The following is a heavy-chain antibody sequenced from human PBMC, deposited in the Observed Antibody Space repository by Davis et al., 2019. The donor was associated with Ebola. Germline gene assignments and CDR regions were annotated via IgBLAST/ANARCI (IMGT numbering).Heavy chain of an antibody. J-gene: IGHJ3*02. CDR3: AKDTSNIWFDI. D-gene: IGHD1-26*01. CDR1: GFVFSSYV. V-gene: IGHV3-23*01. Sequence: PGGSLRLSCAASGFVFSSYVMSWVRQAPGKGLEWVSTFGTSGDTFYADSVKDRFTISRDNSKNTLYLQMNGLRVDDTAIYYCAKDTSNIWFDIWGQGTMVTVSS. CDR2: FGTSGDT.